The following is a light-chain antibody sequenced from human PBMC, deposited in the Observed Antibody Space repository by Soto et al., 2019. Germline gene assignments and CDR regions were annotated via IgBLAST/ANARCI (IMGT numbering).Light chain of an antibody. CDR2: AAS. CDR1: QSISNY. J-gene: IGKJ1*01. CDR3: QQSFSPLWT. Sequence: DIQMTQSPSSLSASVGDRVTITCRASQSISNYLHWYKQKPGKAPKLLIYAASSMQSGVHSRFSGSGSETDFTLTIRSRKHDDCATYYCQQSFSPLWTFGQGTKVEV. V-gene: IGKV1-39*01.